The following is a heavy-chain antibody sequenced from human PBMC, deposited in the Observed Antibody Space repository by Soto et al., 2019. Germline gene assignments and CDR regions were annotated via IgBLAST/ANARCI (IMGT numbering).Heavy chain of an antibody. Sequence: PGGSLRLSCAASGFTFSSYAMHWVRQAPGKGLEWVAVISYDGSNKYYADSVKGRFTISRDNSKNTPYLQMNSLRAEDTAVYYCARDFGKQWFPIEYFQHWGQGTLVTVSS. J-gene: IGHJ1*01. CDR1: GFTFSSYA. D-gene: IGHD6-19*01. CDR2: ISYDGSNK. CDR3: ARDFGKQWFPIEYFQH. V-gene: IGHV3-30*01.